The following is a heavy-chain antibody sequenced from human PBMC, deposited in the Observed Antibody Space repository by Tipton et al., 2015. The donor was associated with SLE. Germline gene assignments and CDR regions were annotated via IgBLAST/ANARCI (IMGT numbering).Heavy chain of an antibody. V-gene: IGHV4-59*01. Sequence: LRLSCTVSGGSISRYYWSWIRQPPGKGLEWIGYIYNSGSTYYNPSLKSRVTISLDTTKSQFSLRLSSVTAADTAVYYCARAEGSWDAFDIWGQGTMVTVSS. CDR2: IYNSGST. J-gene: IGHJ3*02. CDR1: GGSISRYY. D-gene: IGHD2-15*01. CDR3: ARAEGSWDAFDI.